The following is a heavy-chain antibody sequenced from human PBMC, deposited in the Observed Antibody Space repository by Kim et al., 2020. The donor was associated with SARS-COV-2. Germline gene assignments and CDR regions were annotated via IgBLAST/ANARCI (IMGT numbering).Heavy chain of an antibody. Sequence: GATYYTDSVKGRFTIARDNSKNMLYLQMSSLTMEDAAVYYCTTSKRTSPEYWGRGTLVTVSS. J-gene: IGHJ4*02. CDR3: TTSKRTSPEY. V-gene: IGHV3-64D*06. CDR2: GAT. D-gene: IGHD1-1*01.